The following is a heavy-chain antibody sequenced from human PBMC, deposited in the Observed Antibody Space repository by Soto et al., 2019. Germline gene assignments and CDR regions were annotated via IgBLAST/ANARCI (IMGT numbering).Heavy chain of an antibody. Sequence: QVQLVQSGAEVKKPGSSVKVSCKASGGTFSSYAISWVRQAPGQGLEWMGGIIPIFGTANYAQKFQGRVTITADESTSTAYMELSSLRSEDTAVYYCARGGTPYYDSSCYLRGGMDVWGQGTTVTVSS. D-gene: IGHD3-22*01. CDR3: ARGGTPYYDSSCYLRGGMDV. J-gene: IGHJ6*02. CDR2: IIPIFGTA. CDR1: GGTFSSYA. V-gene: IGHV1-69*01.